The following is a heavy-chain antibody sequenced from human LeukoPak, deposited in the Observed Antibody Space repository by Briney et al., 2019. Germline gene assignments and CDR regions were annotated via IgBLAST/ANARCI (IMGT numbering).Heavy chain of an antibody. CDR1: GYTLTELS. CDR3: ATGDGLDIVEGY. D-gene: IGHD2-15*01. V-gene: IGHV1-24*01. Sequence: ASVKVSCKVSGYTLTELSMHWVRQAPGKGLEWMGGFDPEDGETIYAQKFQGRVTMTEDTSTDTAYMELSSLRSEDTAVYYCATGDGLDIVEGYWGQGTLVTVSS. J-gene: IGHJ4*02. CDR2: FDPEDGET.